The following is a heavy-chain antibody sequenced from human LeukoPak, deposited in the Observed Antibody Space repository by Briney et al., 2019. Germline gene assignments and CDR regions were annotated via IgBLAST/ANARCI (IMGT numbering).Heavy chain of an antibody. CDR3: ARDRYGDYSFDY. CDR2: ISSSSR. CDR1: GFTFSNAW. J-gene: IGHJ4*02. D-gene: IGHD4-17*01. Sequence: GGSLRLSCAASGFTFSNAWMNWVRQAPGKGLEWVSSISSSSRHADSVKGRFTISRDNAKNSLYLHMNSLRAEDTAVYFCARDRYGDYSFDYWGQGTLVTVSS. V-gene: IGHV3-21*01.